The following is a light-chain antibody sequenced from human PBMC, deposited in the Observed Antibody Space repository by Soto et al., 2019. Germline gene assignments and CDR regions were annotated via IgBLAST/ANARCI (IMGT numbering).Light chain of an antibody. CDR3: QQRSNWPL. CDR1: QSVSSY. V-gene: IGKV3-11*01. J-gene: IGKJ5*01. Sequence: EIVLTQSPATLSLSPGERATLSCRASQSVSSYLAWYQQKPGQAPRLLIYDASTRATGIPPRFSGSGSGTDFTLTISSLEPEDFAVYYCQQRSNWPLFGQGTRLEIK. CDR2: DAS.